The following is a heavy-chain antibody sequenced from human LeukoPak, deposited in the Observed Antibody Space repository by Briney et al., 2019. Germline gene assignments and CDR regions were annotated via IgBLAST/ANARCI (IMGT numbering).Heavy chain of an antibody. D-gene: IGHD3-22*01. CDR3: ARDRALYDSRGYYYAEDDY. V-gene: IGHV3-7*01. J-gene: IGHJ4*02. CDR1: GFIFSRYW. CDR2: IKQDGSER. Sequence: GGSLRLSCTASGFIFSRYWMSWVRQAPGKGREWVANIKQDGSERYYVDSVEARFTISRDNAKNSLYLQMNSLTAEDTAVYYCARDRALYDSRGYYYAEDDYWGQGTLVTVSS.